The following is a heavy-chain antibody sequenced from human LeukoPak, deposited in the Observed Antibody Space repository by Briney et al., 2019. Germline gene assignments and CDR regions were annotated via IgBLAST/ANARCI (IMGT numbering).Heavy chain of an antibody. CDR1: GFTFSSYW. J-gene: IGHJ4*02. CDR3: ARDQWWQLIAVAITSYFDC. V-gene: IGHV3-7*01. CDR2: IKQDGSEK. D-gene: IGHD6-19*01. Sequence: GGSLRLSCAASGFTFSSYWMSWVRQAPGKGLEWVANIKQDGSEKYYVGSVKGRFTISRDNAKNSLFLQMNSLRAEDTAVYYCARDQWWQLIAVAITSYFDCWGQGTLVTVSS.